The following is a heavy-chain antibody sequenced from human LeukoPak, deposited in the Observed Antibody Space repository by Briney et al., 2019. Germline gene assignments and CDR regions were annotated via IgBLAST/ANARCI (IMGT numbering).Heavy chain of an antibody. V-gene: IGHV3-23*01. CDR3: AKGGSGRPIDY. CDR1: GFTLSSYA. D-gene: IGHD3-10*01. J-gene: IGHJ4*02. CDR2: ISGSGGST. Sequence: GGSLRLSCAASGFTLSSYAMSCVRQAPGKGLEWVSAISGSGGSTYYADSVKGRFTISRDNSKNTLYLQMNSLRAEDTAVYYCAKGGSGRPIDYWGQGTLGTVSS.